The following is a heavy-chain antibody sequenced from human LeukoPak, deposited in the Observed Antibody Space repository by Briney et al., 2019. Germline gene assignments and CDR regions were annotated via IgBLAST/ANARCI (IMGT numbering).Heavy chain of an antibody. Sequence: GGSLRLSCAASGFTFDDYAMHWVRQAPGKGLEWVSLISWDGGSTYYADSVKGRFTISRDNSKNSLYLQMNSLRAEDTALYYCAKDDGYCSGGSCYYTIADWGQGTLVTVSS. V-gene: IGHV3-43D*03. CDR2: ISWDGGST. J-gene: IGHJ4*02. CDR3: AKDDGYCSGGSCYYTIAD. D-gene: IGHD2-15*01. CDR1: GFTFDDYA.